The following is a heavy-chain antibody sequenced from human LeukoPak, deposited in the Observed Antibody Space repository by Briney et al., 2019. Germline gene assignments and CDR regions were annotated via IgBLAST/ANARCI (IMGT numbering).Heavy chain of an antibody. Sequence: GGSLRLSCAASGFTFSSYGMHWVRQAPGKGLEWVAVISYDGSNKDYAGSVKGRFTISRDNSKNTLYLQMNSLRAEDAAVYYCAKYDYGAKFHWFDPWGQGTLVTVSS. J-gene: IGHJ5*02. CDR1: GFTFSSYG. D-gene: IGHD4/OR15-4a*01. CDR2: ISYDGSNK. CDR3: AKYDYGAKFHWFDP. V-gene: IGHV3-30*18.